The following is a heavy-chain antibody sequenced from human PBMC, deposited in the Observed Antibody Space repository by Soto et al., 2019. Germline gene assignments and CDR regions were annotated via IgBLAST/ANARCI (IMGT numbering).Heavy chain of an antibody. D-gene: IGHD2-15*01. CDR3: TTDYPCSGGSCYVAVYYYYYMDV. CDR2: IKSKTDGGTT. J-gene: IGHJ6*03. CDR1: GFTFSNYW. Sequence: GGSLSLSCAASGFTFSNYWMHWVRQAPGKGLEWVGRIKSKTDGGTTDYAAPVIGRFTISRDDSKNTLYLQMISLKTEDTAVYYCTTDYPCSGGSCYVAVYYYYYMDVWGKGTTVTVSS. V-gene: IGHV3-15*01.